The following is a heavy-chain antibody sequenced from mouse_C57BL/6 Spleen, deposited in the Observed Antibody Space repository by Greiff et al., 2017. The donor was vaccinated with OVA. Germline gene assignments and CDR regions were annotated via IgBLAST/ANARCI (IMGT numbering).Heavy chain of an antibody. J-gene: IGHJ1*03. CDR1: GFTFSDYG. D-gene: IGHD1-1*01. V-gene: IGHV5-17*01. Sequence: DVQLVESGGGLVKPGGSLRLSCAASGFTFSDYGMHWVRQAPEKGLEWVAYISSGGSTIYYADTVKGRFPISRDNAKNTLFLQMTSLRSEDTAMDSCARSGYCGSSRYFDVWGTGTTVTVSS. CDR2: ISSGGSTI. CDR3: ARSGYCGSSRYFDV.